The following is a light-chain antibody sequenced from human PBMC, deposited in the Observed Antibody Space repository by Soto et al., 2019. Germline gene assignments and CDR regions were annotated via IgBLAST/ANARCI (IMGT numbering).Light chain of an antibody. Sequence: EIVLTQSPGTLSLSPGERATLSCRASQSVGSYLAWYQQKPGQAPRPLIYDASKRATGIPARFTGSGSETDFTLSISSLEPEDFAVYYCQQRSNWPLTFGGGTKVEIK. V-gene: IGKV3-11*01. CDR3: QQRSNWPLT. CDR2: DAS. CDR1: QSVGSY. J-gene: IGKJ4*01.